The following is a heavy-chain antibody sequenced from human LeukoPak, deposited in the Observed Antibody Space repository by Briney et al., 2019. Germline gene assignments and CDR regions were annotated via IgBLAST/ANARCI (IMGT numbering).Heavy chain of an antibody. D-gene: IGHD6-13*01. CDR1: GGTLSTYG. J-gene: IGHJ4*02. Sequence: VASVKVSCKASGGTLSTYGIGWVRQAPGQGLEWMGRIVHMFGTANYAQKFQGRVMITTDASTSTAYMELSSMRSDDTAVYYCAREFWYSSPDYWGQGTLVTVSS. CDR2: IVHMFGTA. V-gene: IGHV1-69*05. CDR3: AREFWYSSPDY.